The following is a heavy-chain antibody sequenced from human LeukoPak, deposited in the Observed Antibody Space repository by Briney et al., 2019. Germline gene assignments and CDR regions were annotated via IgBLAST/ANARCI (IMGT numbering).Heavy chain of an antibody. V-gene: IGHV1-69*04. CDR1: GGTFSSYA. CDR3: ASGNWEYYNGRFGELFGWFDP. D-gene: IGHD3-10*01. J-gene: IGHJ5*02. CDR2: IIPILGIA. Sequence: SVKVSCKASGGTFSSYAISWVRQAPGQGLEWMGRIIPILGIANYAQKFQGRVTITADKSTSTAYMELSSLRSEDTAVYYCASGNWEYYNGRFGELFGWFDPWGQGTLVTVSS.